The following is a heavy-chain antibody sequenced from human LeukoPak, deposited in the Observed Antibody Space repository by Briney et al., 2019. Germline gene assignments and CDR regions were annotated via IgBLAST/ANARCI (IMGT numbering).Heavy chain of an antibody. Sequence: PGRSLRLSSAASGFTFSSYGMHWVRQAPGKGLEWVAVISYDGRQTYYADSVKGRFTISRDNSKSTVYLQMNNLTTDDTAVYSCAKDFNTVTTLDSWGQGTLVTVSS. J-gene: IGHJ4*02. V-gene: IGHV3-30*18. CDR3: AKDFNTVTTLDS. CDR2: ISYDGRQT. CDR1: GFTFSSYG. D-gene: IGHD4-17*01.